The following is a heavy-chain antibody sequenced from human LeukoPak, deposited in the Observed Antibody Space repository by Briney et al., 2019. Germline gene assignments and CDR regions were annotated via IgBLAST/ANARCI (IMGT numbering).Heavy chain of an antibody. CDR2: IIPIFGTA. V-gene: IGHV1-69*01. CDR1: GGTFSSYA. D-gene: IGHD5-18*01. J-gene: IGHJ5*02. Sequence: SVKVSCKASGGTFSSYAISWVRQAPGQGLEWMEGIIPIFGTANYAQKFQGRVTITADESTSTAYMELSSLRSEDTAVYYCARDRSLRELWLRNWFDPWGQGTLVTVSS. CDR3: ARDRSLRELWLRNWFDP.